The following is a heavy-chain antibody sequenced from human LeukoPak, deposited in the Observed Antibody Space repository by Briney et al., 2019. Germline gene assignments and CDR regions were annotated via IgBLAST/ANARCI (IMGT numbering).Heavy chain of an antibody. CDR2: ISGSGRTT. V-gene: IGHV3-23*01. J-gene: IGHJ4*02. CDR3: AKAERFSGTKTPDY. CDR1: GFTFTSYA. D-gene: IGHD5-12*01. Sequence: GGSLRLSCAVSGFTFTSYAMSWVRQAPGKGLEWVSAISGSGRTTYYADSVKGRFTISRDNSKNTLYPQMNSLRAEDTAVYYCAKAERFSGTKTPDYWGQGTLVTVSS.